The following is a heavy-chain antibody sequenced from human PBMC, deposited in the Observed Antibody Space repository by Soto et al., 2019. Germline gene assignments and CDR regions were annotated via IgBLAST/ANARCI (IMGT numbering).Heavy chain of an antibody. CDR3: ARDDSSGYYPNLPYYFDY. CDR2: INPSGGST. D-gene: IGHD3-22*01. J-gene: IGHJ4*02. CDR1: GYTFTSYY. V-gene: IGHV1-46*01. Sequence: ASVKVSCKASGYTFTSYYMHWVRQAPGQGLEWMGIINPSGGSTSYAQKFQGRVTMTRDTSTSTVYMELSSLRSEDTAVYYCARDDSSGYYPNLPYYFDYWGQGTLVTVSS.